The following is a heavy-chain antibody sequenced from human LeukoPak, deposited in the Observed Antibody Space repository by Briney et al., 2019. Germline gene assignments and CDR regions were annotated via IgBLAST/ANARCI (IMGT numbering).Heavy chain of an antibody. CDR3: ALGALWFGYTIYGMDV. CDR1: GFTFSSYA. V-gene: IGHV3-23*01. J-gene: IGHJ6*02. D-gene: IGHD3-10*01. Sequence: PGGSLRLSCAASGFTFSSYAMSWVRQAPGKGLEWVSAISGSGGSTYYADSVKGRFTISRDNSKNTLYLQMNSLRAEDTAVYYCALGALWFGYTIYGMDVWGQGTTVTVSS. CDR2: ISGSGGST.